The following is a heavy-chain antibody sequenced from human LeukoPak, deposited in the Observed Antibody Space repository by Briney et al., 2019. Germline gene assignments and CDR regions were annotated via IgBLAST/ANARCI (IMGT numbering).Heavy chain of an antibody. J-gene: IGHJ4*02. CDR3: AKDLYCSSTSCYEAVY. CDR2: ISGSGGST. CDR1: GFTFSNYD. D-gene: IGHD2-2*01. V-gene: IGHV3-23*01. Sequence: PGGSLRPSCAASGFTFSNYDMSWVRQAPGKGLEWFSSISGSGGSTYYADSVKGRFTISRDNSKNTLYLQMNSLRAEDTAVYYCAKDLYCSSTSCYEAVYWGQGTLVTVSS.